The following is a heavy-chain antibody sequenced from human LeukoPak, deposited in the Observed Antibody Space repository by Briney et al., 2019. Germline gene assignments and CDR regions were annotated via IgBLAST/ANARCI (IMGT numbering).Heavy chain of an antibody. CDR2: ISGSGGST. D-gene: IGHD2-21*01. Sequence: GGSLRLSCAASGFTFSSYAMSWVRQAPGKGLEWVSAISGSGGSTYYADSVKGRFTISRDNSKNTLYLQMNSLRAEDTAVYYCAKDIVVSGYYGMDVWGQGTTVTVSS. CDR3: AKDIVVSGYYGMDV. J-gene: IGHJ6*02. V-gene: IGHV3-23*01. CDR1: GFTFSSYA.